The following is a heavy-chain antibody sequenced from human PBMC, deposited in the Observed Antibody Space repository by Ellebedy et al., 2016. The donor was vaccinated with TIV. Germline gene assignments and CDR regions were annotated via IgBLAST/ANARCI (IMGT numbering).Heavy chain of an antibody. CDR1: GYPFTKYY. Sequence: ASVKVSCKASGYPFTKYYFHWIRQAPGQGLEWMGVLDARVGSTTYAETLQGRITMTRDMSTRTVYMEFDSLRSDDTAVYYCASVPSAGADFWGQGTLVTVSS. CDR3: ASVPSAGADF. CDR2: LDARVGST. V-gene: IGHV1-46*01. J-gene: IGHJ4*02. D-gene: IGHD4-17*01.